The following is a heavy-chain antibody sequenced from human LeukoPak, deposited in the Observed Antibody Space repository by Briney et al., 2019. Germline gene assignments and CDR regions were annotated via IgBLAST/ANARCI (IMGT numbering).Heavy chain of an antibody. D-gene: IGHD3-22*01. Sequence: SQTLSLTCTVSGGSISSGGYYWSWIRQHPGKGLEWIGYIYYSGSTYYNPSLKSRVTISVDTSKNQFSLKLNSVTAADTAVYYCARVGYYDSSGYYGLSFDYWGQGTLVTVSS. J-gene: IGHJ4*02. V-gene: IGHV4-31*03. CDR1: GGSISSGGYY. CDR2: IYYSGST. CDR3: ARVGYYDSSGYYGLSFDY.